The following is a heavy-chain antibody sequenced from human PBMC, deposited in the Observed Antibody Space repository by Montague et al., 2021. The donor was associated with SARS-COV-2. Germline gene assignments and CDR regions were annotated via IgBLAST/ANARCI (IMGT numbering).Heavy chain of an antibody. V-gene: IGHV4-34*01. CDR3: TRRLHGFNRHYFDY. J-gene: IGHJ4*02. CDR1: GASFNGYY. CDR2: INHSGST. D-gene: IGHD5-24*01. Sequence: SETLSLTCAVYGASFNGYYWTWIRQPPGKGLEWIGEINHSGSTSYNPSPRGRVTISVDTSKNQFSLKLTSVTAADTAVYYCTRRLHGFNRHYFDYWGQGTLVTVSS.